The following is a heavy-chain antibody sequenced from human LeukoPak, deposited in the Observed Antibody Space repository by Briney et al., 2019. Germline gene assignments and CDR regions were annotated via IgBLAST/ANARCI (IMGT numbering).Heavy chain of an antibody. CDR1: GLTFSSYA. CDR3: ANGGLYYDILTGYSASYYFDY. J-gene: IGHJ4*02. Sequence: PGGSLRLSCAASGLTFSSYAMSWVRQAPGKGLEWVSAISGSGGSTYYADSVKGRFTISRDNSKNTLYLQMNSLRAEDTAVYYCANGGLYYDILTGYSASYYFDYWGQGTLVTVSS. CDR2: ISGSGGST. V-gene: IGHV3-23*01. D-gene: IGHD3-9*01.